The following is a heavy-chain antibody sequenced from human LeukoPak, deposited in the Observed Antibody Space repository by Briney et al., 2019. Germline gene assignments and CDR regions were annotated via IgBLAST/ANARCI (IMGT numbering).Heavy chain of an antibody. CDR2: IYHSGST. CDR3: ARLHCGGDCYSLNWFDP. J-gene: IGHJ5*02. Sequence: PSETLSLTCAVSGGSISSGGYSWSWIRQPPGKGLEWIGYIYHSGSTYYNPSLKSRVTISVGRSKNQFSLKLSSVTAADTAVYYCARLHCGGDCYSLNWFDPWGQGTLVTVSS. D-gene: IGHD2-21*02. V-gene: IGHV4-30-2*01. CDR1: GGSISSGGYS.